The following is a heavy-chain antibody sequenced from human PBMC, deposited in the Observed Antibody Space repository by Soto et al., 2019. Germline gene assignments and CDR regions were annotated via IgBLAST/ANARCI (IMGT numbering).Heavy chain of an antibody. CDR3: ARRQRFSDWFDP. V-gene: IGHV4-4*07. J-gene: IGHJ5*02. CDR2: VYSSGGT. CDR1: GGSMTSYY. D-gene: IGHD3-3*01. Sequence: SETLSLTCTVSGGSMTSYYWTWIRQPAGKGLEWIGRVYSSGGTHYNPSLKSRVTISLDTSKNQFSLRLLSVTDADTAVYFCARRQRFSDWFDPWGQGTLVTISS.